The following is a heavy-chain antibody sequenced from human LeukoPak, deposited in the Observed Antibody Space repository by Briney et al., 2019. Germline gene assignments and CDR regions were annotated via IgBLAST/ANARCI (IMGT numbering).Heavy chain of an antibody. V-gene: IGHV1-2*02. CDR2: INPNTGAT. Sequence: DSVKVSCKAVGYTFTGYYMHWVRQPPGEGLEWIGWINPNTGATKYAQKFQGRVTMTRDTSIFTAYMEVSRLRSDDTAVYYCARGFLAYFDSSGYYYDYWGQGTLVTVSS. D-gene: IGHD3-22*01. CDR1: GYTFTGYY. J-gene: IGHJ4*02. CDR3: ARGFLAYFDSSGYYYDY.